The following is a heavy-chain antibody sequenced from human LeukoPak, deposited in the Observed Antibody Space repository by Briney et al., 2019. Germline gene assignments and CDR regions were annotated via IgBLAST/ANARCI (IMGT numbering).Heavy chain of an antibody. J-gene: IGHJ4*02. D-gene: IGHD3-10*01. Sequence: SETLSLTCAVYGGSFSGYYWSWIRQPPGKGLEWIGEINHSGSTNYNPSLKSRVTISVDTSKNQFSLKLSSVTAADTAVYYCARGVVIWFGIRYYFDYWGQGTLVTVSS. CDR2: INHSGST. CDR3: ARGVVIWFGIRYYFDY. V-gene: IGHV4-34*01. CDR1: GGSFSGYY.